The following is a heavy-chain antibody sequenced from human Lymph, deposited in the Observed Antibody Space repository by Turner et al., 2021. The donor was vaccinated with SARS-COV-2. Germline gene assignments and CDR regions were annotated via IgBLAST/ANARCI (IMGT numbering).Heavy chain of an antibody. CDR2: IGVGSGNT. CDR1: GFTFSSSA. CDR3: AAAYCSGGSCSDGFDI. V-gene: IGHV1-58*01. J-gene: IGHJ3*02. D-gene: IGHD2-15*01. Sequence: QMQLVQSGPEVKKPGTSVKVSCKASGFTFSSSAVQWVRQARGQRLEWIGWIGVGSGNTNYAQKCQERVTITRDMSTNTAYMELSSLRSEDTAVYYWAAAYCSGGSCSDGFDIWGQGTMVTVSS.